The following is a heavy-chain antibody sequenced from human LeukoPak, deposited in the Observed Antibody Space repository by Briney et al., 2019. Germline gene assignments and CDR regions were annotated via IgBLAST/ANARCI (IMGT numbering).Heavy chain of an antibody. CDR3: ARSPTPYYDILTYYFDY. CDR2: IYYSGST. CDR1: GGSISSGDYY. Sequence: SQTLSLTCTVSGGSISSGDYYWSWIRQPPGKGLEWIGYIYYSGSTYYNPSLKSRVTISVDTSKNQFSLKLSSVTAADTAVYYCARSPTPYYDILTYYFDYWGQGTLVTVSS. J-gene: IGHJ4*02. D-gene: IGHD3-9*01. V-gene: IGHV4-30-4*01.